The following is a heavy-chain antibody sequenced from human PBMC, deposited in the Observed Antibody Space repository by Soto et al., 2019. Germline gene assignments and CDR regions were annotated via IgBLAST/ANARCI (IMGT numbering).Heavy chain of an antibody. Sequence: PGGSLRLSCAASGFTFSSYGMHWVRQAPGKGLEWVAVIWYDGSNEYYADSVKGRFTISRDNSKNTLYLQMNSLRAEDTAVYYCARDGRSGYSGYLYGMDVWGQGTTVTVSS. CDR1: GFTFSSYG. D-gene: IGHD5-12*01. V-gene: IGHV3-33*01. CDR3: ARDGRSGYSGYLYGMDV. CDR2: IWYDGSNE. J-gene: IGHJ6*02.